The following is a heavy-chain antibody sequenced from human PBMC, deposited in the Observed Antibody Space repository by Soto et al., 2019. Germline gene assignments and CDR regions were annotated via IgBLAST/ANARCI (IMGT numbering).Heavy chain of an antibody. J-gene: IGHJ6*02. CDR3: ARSWVPAASYYYYGMDV. V-gene: IGHV3-48*03. CDR1: GFTFSSYE. Sequence: PGGSLRLSCAASGFTFSSYEMNWVRQAPGKGLEWVSYISSSGSTIYYADSVKGRFTISRDNAKNSLYLQMNSLRAEDTAVYYCARSWVPAASYYYYGMDVWGQGTTVTVSS. CDR2: ISSSGSTI. D-gene: IGHD2-2*01.